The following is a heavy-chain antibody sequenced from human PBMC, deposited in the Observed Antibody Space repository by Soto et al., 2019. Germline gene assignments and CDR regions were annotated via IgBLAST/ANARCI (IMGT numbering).Heavy chain of an antibody. V-gene: IGHV4-34*01. CDR1: GGSFSGYY. J-gene: IGHJ4*02. D-gene: IGHD3-9*01. CDR2: INHSGST. Sequence: QVQLQQWGAGLLKPSETLSLTCAVYGGSFSGYYWSWIRQPPGKGLEWIGEINHSGSTNYNPSLKSRVPISVDTSKNQFSLKLSSVTAADTAVYYCARGPGDILTGYYTDWGQGTLVTVSS. CDR3: ARGPGDILTGYYTD.